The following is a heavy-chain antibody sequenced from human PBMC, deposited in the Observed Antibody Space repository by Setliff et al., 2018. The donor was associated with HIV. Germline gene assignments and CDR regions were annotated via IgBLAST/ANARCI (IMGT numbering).Heavy chain of an antibody. Sequence: PSETLSLTCTVSAASIRSHYWSWIRQSPGKGLEWIGNFYYTGSTDYNPSFKSRVTISLDKSNNQISLNLSSATAADTAVYYCARHTVFVRCFDHWGQGMLGTVSS. CDR1: AASIRSHY. CDR2: FYYTGST. V-gene: IGHV4-59*11. CDR3: ARHTVFVRCFDH. J-gene: IGHJ4*02. D-gene: IGHD3-3*01.